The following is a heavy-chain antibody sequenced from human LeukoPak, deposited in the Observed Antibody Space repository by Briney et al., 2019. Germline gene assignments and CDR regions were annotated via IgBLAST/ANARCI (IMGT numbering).Heavy chain of an antibody. CDR3: ARGNYYYYGMDV. Sequence: SETLSLTCAVYGGSLSGSYWSWIRQPPGKGLEWIGEINHSGSTNYNPSLKSRVTISVDTSKNQFSLKLSSVTAADTAVYYCARGNYYYYGMDVWGQGTTVTVSS. CDR1: GGSLSGSY. CDR2: INHSGST. J-gene: IGHJ6*02. V-gene: IGHV4-34*01.